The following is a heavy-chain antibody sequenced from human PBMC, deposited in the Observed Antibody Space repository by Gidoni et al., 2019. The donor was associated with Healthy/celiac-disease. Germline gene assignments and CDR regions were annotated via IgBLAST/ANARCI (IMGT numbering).Heavy chain of an antibody. D-gene: IGHD3-10*01. V-gene: IGHV1-69*06. CDR3: ARGASGSGSYSPWYLDY. Sequence: QVQLVQSGAEVKKPGSSVKVSCKASGGTFSSYAISWVRQAPGQGLEWMGGIIPIFGTANYAQKFQGRGTITADKSTSTAYMEMRSLRSEDTAVYYCARGASGSGSYSPWYLDYWGQGTLVTVSS. CDR2: IIPIFGTA. J-gene: IGHJ4*02. CDR1: GGTFSSYA.